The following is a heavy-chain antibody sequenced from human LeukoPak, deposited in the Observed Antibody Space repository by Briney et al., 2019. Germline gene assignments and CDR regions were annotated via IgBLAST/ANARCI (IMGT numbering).Heavy chain of an antibody. Sequence: GGSLRLSRAASGCTFSSYWMSGVRQARGKGLEWVANIKQDGSEKYCVDSVKGRFTISRGNAKNSLYLQKNSLRAEDTAVYYCAREVVPALHLDYGGQGTLATVSS. V-gene: IGHV3-7*01. J-gene: IGHJ4*02. CDR2: IKQDGSEK. CDR1: GCTFSSYW. D-gene: IGHD2-2*01. CDR3: AREVVPALHLDY.